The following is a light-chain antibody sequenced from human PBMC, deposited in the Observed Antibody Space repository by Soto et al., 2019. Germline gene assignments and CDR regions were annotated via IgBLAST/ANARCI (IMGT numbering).Light chain of an antibody. CDR2: AAS. J-gene: IGKJ2*01. V-gene: IGKV3D-15*01. CDR3: QQYDNWPHT. CDR1: HSVSS. Sequence: EIVMTQSPATLSVSPGERATLSCRASHSVSSLAWYQQKPGQTPKLLIYAASTRATGMPARFSGSGSGTEFTLTISSLQSEDFAVYYCQQYDNWPHTFGQGTKLEIK.